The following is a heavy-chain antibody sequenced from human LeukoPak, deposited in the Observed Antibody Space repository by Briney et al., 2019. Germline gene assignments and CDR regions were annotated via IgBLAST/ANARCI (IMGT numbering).Heavy chain of an antibody. D-gene: IGHD3-16*01. V-gene: IGHV3-48*04. Sequence: GGSRRLSCAASGFTFSGYSMNWVRQAPGKGLEWVSYISSSSSTIYYADSMKGRFTISRDNAKNSLYLQMNSLRAEDTAVYYCARGVGAIDYWGQGTLVTVSS. CDR3: ARGVGAIDY. CDR1: GFTFSGYS. CDR2: ISSSSSTI. J-gene: IGHJ4*02.